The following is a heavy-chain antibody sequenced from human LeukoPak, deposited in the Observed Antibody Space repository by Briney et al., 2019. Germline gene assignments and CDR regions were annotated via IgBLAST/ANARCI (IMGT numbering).Heavy chain of an antibody. V-gene: IGHV1-69*13. Sequence: SVKVSCKASGGTFSSYAISWVRQAPGQGFEWMGGIIPIFGTANYAQKFQGRVTITADESTSTAYMELSSLRSEDTAVYYCASDGTPYSSSWYSFRDKYNWFDPWGQGTLVTVSS. CDR1: GGTFSSYA. D-gene: IGHD6-13*01. CDR2: IIPIFGTA. CDR3: ASDGTPYSSSWYSFRDKYNWFDP. J-gene: IGHJ5*02.